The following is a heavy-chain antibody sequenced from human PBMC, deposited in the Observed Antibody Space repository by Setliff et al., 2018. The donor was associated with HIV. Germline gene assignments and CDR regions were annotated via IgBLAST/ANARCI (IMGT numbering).Heavy chain of an antibody. CDR1: GGTFSNYT. V-gene: IGHV1-69*02. D-gene: IGHD4-4*01. CDR3: ARLKSPTPYYYYGMDV. Sequence: GASVKVSCKASGGTFSNYTVSWVRQAPGQGLEWMGRIIPILAIATYAQKFQGRVTITRNTSISTAYMELSSLKASDTAMYYCARLKSPTPYYYYGMDVWGQGTTVTVS. CDR2: IIPILAIA. J-gene: IGHJ6*02.